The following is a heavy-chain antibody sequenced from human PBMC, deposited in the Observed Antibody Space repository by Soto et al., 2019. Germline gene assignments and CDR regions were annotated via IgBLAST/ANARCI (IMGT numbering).Heavy chain of an antibody. J-gene: IGHJ6*02. D-gene: IGHD3-3*01. Sequence: GESLKIPCKGSGYSFTSYWISWVRQMPGKRLEWMGRIDPSDSYTNYSPSFQGHVTISADKSIITAYLQWSSLKASDTAIYYCARAYTIFGVVRYYYGMDVWGQGTTVTVSS. CDR1: GYSFTSYW. CDR2: IDPSDSYT. V-gene: IGHV5-10-1*01. CDR3: ARAYTIFGVVRYYYGMDV.